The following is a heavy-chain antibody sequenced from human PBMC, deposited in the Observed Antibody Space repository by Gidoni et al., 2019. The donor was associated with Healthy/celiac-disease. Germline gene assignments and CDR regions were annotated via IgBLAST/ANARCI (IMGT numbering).Heavy chain of an antibody. J-gene: IGHJ4*02. D-gene: IGHD3-22*01. CDR2: IWYDGSNK. Sequence: QVQLVESGGGVVKPGRSLRLSCAACGFTFSRYGMHWVRQATGQGLEWVAVIWYDGSNKYYADSVKGRFTISRDNSKNTLYLQMNSLRAEDTAVYYCARDLDGSYYDSSGFDYWGQGTLVTVSS. CDR1: GFTFSRYG. V-gene: IGHV3-33*01. CDR3: ARDLDGSYYDSSGFDY.